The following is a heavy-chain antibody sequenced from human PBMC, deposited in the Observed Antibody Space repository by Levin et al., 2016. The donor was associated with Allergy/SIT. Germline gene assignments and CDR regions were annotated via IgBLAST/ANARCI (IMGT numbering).Heavy chain of an antibody. CDR2: IWPDGSRK. J-gene: IGHJ4*02. Sequence: GGSLRLSCATSGFTFRGFGFHWVRQAPGKGLEWVAFIWPDGSRKYYADFVQGRFTISRDNSKKVLYLEVNSLSPEDTAVYYCATLPGDSWGQGTLVTVSS. D-gene: IGHD1-14*01. V-gene: IGHV3-30*02. CDR1: GFTFRGFG. CDR3: ATLPGDS.